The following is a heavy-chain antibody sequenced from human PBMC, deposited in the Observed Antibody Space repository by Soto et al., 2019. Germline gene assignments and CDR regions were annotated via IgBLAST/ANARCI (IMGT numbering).Heavy chain of an antibody. Sequence: QLQLQESGPGLVKPSETLSLTCTVSGGSISSSSYYWGWIRQPPGKGLEWIGSIYYSGSTYYNPSLKSRVTISVDTSKNEFSLKLSSVTAADAAGYYCATGGSDAFDIWGQGTMVTVSS. J-gene: IGHJ3*02. CDR1: GGSISSSSYY. CDR3: ATGGSDAFDI. CDR2: IYYSGST. V-gene: IGHV4-39*01. D-gene: IGHD3-10*01.